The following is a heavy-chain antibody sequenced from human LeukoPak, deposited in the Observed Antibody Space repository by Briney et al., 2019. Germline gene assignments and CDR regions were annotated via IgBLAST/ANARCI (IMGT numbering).Heavy chain of an antibody. D-gene: IGHD3-3*01. CDR3: ARAQEAEYYDFWSGLSAYYYYMDV. V-gene: IGHV1-46*01. Sequence: ASVKVSCKASGYTFTSYYMHWVRQAPGQGLEWMGIINPSGGSTSYAQKFQGRVTMTRDMSTSTDYMELSSLRSEDTAVYYCARAQEAEYYDFWSGLSAYYYYMDVWGKGTTVTVSS. CDR1: GYTFTSYY. CDR2: INPSGGST. J-gene: IGHJ6*03.